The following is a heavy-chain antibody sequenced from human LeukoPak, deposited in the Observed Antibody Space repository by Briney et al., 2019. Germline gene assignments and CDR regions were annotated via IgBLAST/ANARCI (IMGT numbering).Heavy chain of an antibody. V-gene: IGHV3-30*04. Sequence: GGSLRLSCAASGFTFSSYAMHWVRQAPGKGLEWVAVISYDGSNKYYADSVKGRFTISRDNSKNTLYLQMNSLRAEDTAVYYCARDMGSWSPYYYSSMAARGNGNTVTASS. CDR3: ARDMGSWSPYYYSSMAA. D-gene: IGHD6-13*01. CDR2: ISYDGSNK. J-gene: IGHJ6*03. CDR1: GFTFSSYA.